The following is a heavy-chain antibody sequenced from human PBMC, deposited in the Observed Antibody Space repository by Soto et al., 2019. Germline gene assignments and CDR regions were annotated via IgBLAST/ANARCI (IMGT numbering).Heavy chain of an antibody. CDR2: INHSGST. CDR3: ARGRPVRGIVVVVAAANYFDY. Sequence: SETLSLTCAVYGGSFSGYYWSWIRQPPGKGLEWIGEINHSGSTNYNPSLKSRVTISVDTSKNQFSLKLSSVTAADTAVYYCARGRPVRGIVVVVAAANYFDYWGQGTLVTVSS. V-gene: IGHV4-34*01. D-gene: IGHD2-15*01. J-gene: IGHJ4*02. CDR1: GGSFSGYY.